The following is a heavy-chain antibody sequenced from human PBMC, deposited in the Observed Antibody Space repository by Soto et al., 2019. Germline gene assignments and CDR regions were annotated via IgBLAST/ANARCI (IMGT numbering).Heavy chain of an antibody. Sequence: QLQLQESGPGLVKPSETLSLTCTVSGGSISSSSYYWGWIRQPPGKGLEWIGSIYYSGSTYYNPSLKSRVPRPVDTSKNRFSLKLSSVTAADTAVYYCARHQGYCSGGSCYRHGQFGYWGQGTLVTVSS. D-gene: IGHD2-15*01. J-gene: IGHJ4*02. CDR2: IYYSGST. CDR3: ARHQGYCSGGSCYRHGQFGY. V-gene: IGHV4-39*01. CDR1: GGSISSSSYY.